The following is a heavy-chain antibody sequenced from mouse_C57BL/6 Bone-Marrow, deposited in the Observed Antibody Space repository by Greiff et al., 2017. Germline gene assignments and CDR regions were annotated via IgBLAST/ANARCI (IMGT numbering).Heavy chain of an antibody. Sequence: DVHLVESGAELVRPGASVKLSCTASGFNIKDDYMHWVKQRPEQGLEWIGWIDPENGDTEYASKFQGKATITADTSSNTAYLQLSSLTSEDTAVYYYTIFYGNLYAMDYWGQGTSVTVSS. CDR1: GFNIKDDY. CDR2: IDPENGDT. J-gene: IGHJ4*01. CDR3: TIFYGNLYAMDY. V-gene: IGHV14-4*01. D-gene: IGHD2-1*01.